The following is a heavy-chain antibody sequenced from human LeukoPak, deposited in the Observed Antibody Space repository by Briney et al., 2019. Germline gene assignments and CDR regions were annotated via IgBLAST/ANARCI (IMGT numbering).Heavy chain of an antibody. CDR3: AREVFYGYSSSWYLSHYYYYMDV. D-gene: IGHD6-13*01. CDR1: GFTFSNYW. V-gene: IGHV3-7*01. J-gene: IGHJ6*03. CDR2: IKQDGSEK. Sequence: GGSLRLSCVASGFTFSNYWMSWVRQAPGKGLEWVANIKQDGSEKYYVDSVKGRFTISRDNAKNSLYLQMNSLRAEDTAVYYCAREVFYGYSSSWYLSHYYYYMDVWGKGTTVTISS.